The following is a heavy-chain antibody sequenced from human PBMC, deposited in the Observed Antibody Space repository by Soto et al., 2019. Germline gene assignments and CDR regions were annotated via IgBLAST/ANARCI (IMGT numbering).Heavy chain of an antibody. D-gene: IGHD3-10*02. CDR3: ARDLRLMFGGSPHPYFDY. J-gene: IGHJ4*02. V-gene: IGHV3-11*05. Sequence: PGGSLRLSCAASGFTFSDYYMSWIRQAPGKGLEWVSYISSSSSYTNYADSVKGRFTISRDNAKNSLYLQMNSLRAEDTAVYYCARDLRLMFGGSPHPYFDYWGQGTLVTVSS. CDR1: GFTFSDYY. CDR2: ISSSSSYT.